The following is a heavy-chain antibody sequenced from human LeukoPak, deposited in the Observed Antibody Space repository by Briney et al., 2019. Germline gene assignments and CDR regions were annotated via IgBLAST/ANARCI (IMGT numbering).Heavy chain of an antibody. J-gene: IGHJ6*02. D-gene: IGHD6-6*01. CDR3: ARDSRIAARPYYYGMDV. Sequence: PSETLSLTCTVSGGSISPYYWNWIRQPAGKGLEWIGRLYVSGSTDYNPSLKSRVTISVDTSKNQFSLKLSSVTAADTAVYYCARDSRIAARPYYYGMDVWGQGTTVTVSS. CDR2: LYVSGST. CDR1: GGSISPYY. V-gene: IGHV4-4*07.